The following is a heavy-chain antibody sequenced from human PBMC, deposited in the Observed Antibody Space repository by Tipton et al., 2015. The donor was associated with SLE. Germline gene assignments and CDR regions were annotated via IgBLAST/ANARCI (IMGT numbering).Heavy chain of an antibody. CDR1: GFTFSSYE. Sequence: SLRLSCAVSGFTFSSYEMNWVRQAPGKGLEWVSYISSGGSVINYADSVKGRFTMSRDNAKNSLYLQMNSLRAEDTAVYYCARDRRHYDSWSGFDSWGQGTLVTVSS. D-gene: IGHD3-3*01. CDR3: ARDRRHYDSWSGFDS. V-gene: IGHV3-48*03. J-gene: IGHJ4*02. CDR2: ISSGGSVI.